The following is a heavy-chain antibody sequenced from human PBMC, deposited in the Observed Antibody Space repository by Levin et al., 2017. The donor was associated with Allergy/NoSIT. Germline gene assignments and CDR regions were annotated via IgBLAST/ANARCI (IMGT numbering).Heavy chain of an antibody. Sequence: GGSLRLSCAASGFTFSAYGMHWVRQAPGKGLEWLTSISYDGTNRYYADSVRGRITISRDNSKNTLSLQMARLRAEDTAVYYCAKDFDTSGTAPDYWGQGALVTVSS. CDR1: GFTFSAYG. D-gene: IGHD3-22*01. CDR3: AKDFDTSGTAPDY. J-gene: IGHJ4*02. CDR2: ISYDGTNR. V-gene: IGHV3-30*18.